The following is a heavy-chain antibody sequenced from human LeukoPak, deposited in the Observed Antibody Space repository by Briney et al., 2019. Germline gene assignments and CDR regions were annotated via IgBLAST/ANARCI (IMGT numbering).Heavy chain of an antibody. CDR3: ARELGYCSSTSCYQYAFDI. CDR1: GFTFSSYW. Sequence: PGGSLRLSXAASGFTFSSYWMHWVRQAPGKGLVWVSRINSDGSSTSYADSVKGRFTISRDNAKNTLYLQMNSLRAEDTAVYYCARELGYCSSTSCYQYAFDIWGQGTMVTVSS. CDR2: INSDGSST. J-gene: IGHJ3*02. D-gene: IGHD2-2*01. V-gene: IGHV3-74*01.